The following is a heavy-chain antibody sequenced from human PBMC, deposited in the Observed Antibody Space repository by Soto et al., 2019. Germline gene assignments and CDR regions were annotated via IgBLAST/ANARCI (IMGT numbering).Heavy chain of an antibody. J-gene: IGHJ4*02. CDR3: EREERTRYFDY. CDR1: GFTFSSYG. CDR2: IWYDGSNK. Sequence: GGSLRLSCAASGFTFSSYGMHWVRQAPGKGLEWVAVIWYDGSNKYYADSVKGRFTISRDNSKNTLYLQMNSLRAEDTAVYYCEREERTRYFDYWGQGTLVTVSS. V-gene: IGHV3-33*01.